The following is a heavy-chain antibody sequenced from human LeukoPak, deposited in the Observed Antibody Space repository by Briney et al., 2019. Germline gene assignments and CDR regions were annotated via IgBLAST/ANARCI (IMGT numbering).Heavy chain of an antibody. V-gene: IGHV4-4*07. D-gene: IGHD6-13*01. CDR1: GGSFSNYY. CDR3: ARLVTGPVAGGAGGWLFDL. Sequence: SETLSLTCAVSGGSFSNYYWSWIRQPPGKGLEWIGRIYISGNTDYTPSLRSRVTMSVDTSRNQFSLRLTSVSATDTAIYYCARLVTGPVAGGAGGWLFDLWGPGTLVTVSS. J-gene: IGHJ2*01. CDR2: IYISGNT.